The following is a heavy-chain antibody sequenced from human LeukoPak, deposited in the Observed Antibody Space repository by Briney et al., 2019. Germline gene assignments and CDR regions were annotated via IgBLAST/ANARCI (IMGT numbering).Heavy chain of an antibody. CDR2: ISAYNGNT. CDR3: ARDTAIALPGPFDY. V-gene: IGHV1-18*01. CDR1: GYTFTSYG. Sequence: ASVKVSCKASGYTFTSYGISWVRQAPGQGLEWMGWISAYNGNTNYAQKLQGRVTMTTDTSTSTAYMELRSLRSDDTAVYYCARDTAIALPGPFDYWGQGTLVTVSS. J-gene: IGHJ4*02. D-gene: IGHD6-13*01.